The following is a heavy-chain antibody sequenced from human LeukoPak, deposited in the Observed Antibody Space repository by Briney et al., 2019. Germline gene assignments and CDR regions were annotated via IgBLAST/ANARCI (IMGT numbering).Heavy chain of an antibody. Sequence: TGGSLRLSCAASGFTFSSYAMSWVRQAPGKGLEWVSAISGSGGSTYYADSVKGRFTISRDNSKNTLYLQMNSLRAEDTAVYYCAKALGNCSGGSCYYFDYWGQGTLVTVSS. V-gene: IGHV3-23*01. CDR3: AKALGNCSGGSCYYFDY. D-gene: IGHD2-15*01. J-gene: IGHJ4*02. CDR2: ISGSGGST. CDR1: GFTFSSYA.